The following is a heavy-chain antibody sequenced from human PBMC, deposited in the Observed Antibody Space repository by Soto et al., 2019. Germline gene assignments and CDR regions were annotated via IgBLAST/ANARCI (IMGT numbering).Heavy chain of an antibody. J-gene: IGHJ3*02. CDR1: GFTFNDHG. CDR2: ISSGSDTI. Sequence: PGGSLRLSCVASGFTFNDHGMNWVRQAPGKGLEWIAYISSGSDTIYYADSVKGRFTISRDNAKNSLFLQMNSLRDDDTAVCHCAREYSRRYHAAFDIWGQGTMVTVSS. D-gene: IGHD1-26*01. CDR3: AREYSRRYHAAFDI. V-gene: IGHV3-48*02.